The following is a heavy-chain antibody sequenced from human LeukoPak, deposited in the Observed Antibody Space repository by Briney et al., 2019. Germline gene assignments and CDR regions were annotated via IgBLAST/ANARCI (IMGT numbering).Heavy chain of an antibody. Sequence: SQTLSVTCVISGDSVSSKSAAWNWIRQSPSRGLEWLGRTCYRSKWFNDYAVSVKGRITINPDTSKNQLSLQLNSVTPEDTAVYFCARTSGYFDYWGQGTLVTVSS. D-gene: IGHD6-19*01. V-gene: IGHV6-1*01. J-gene: IGHJ4*02. CDR1: GDSVSSKSAA. CDR2: TCYRSKWFN. CDR3: ARTSGYFDY.